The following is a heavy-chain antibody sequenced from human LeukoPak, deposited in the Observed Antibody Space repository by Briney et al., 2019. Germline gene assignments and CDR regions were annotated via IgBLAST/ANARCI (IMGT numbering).Heavy chain of an antibody. J-gene: IGHJ5*02. CDR3: AKGRSGYDFGT. CDR2: ISGSVST. V-gene: IGHV3-23*01. Sequence: GGSLRLSCAASGFTFSTTAMSRVRQAPGKGLEWVSSISGSVSTYYADSVKGRFAISRDNSRNTVYLQMSSLRVEDTAVYYCAKGRSGYDFGTCGQGTLVTVSS. D-gene: IGHD3-3*01. CDR1: GFTFSTTA.